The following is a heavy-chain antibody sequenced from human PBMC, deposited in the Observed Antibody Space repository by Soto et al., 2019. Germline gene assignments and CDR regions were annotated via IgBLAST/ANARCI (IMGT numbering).Heavy chain of an antibody. J-gene: IGHJ6*02. CDR2: ITHSGST. CDR1: GGSFSGYY. CDR3: GRISSTIFGLWISDPYDYGMDV. Sequence: SETLSLTCAVSGGSFSGYYWSWIRQPPGKGLEWIGEITHSGSTNYNPSLKSRVTISVDTSKNQFSLKLSSVTAADTAVYYCGRISSTIFGLWISDPYDYGMDVWGQGTPVTVSS. D-gene: IGHD3-3*01. V-gene: IGHV4-34*01.